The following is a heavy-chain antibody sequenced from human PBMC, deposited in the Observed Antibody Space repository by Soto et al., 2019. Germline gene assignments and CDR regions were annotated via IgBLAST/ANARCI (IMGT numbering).Heavy chain of an antibody. Sequence: HITWNESGPTVVKPAEPLTLTCTFSGFSLTTSAASVGWIRHSPVQAPKWRALIYWDDDTRYSASLKSRLTITKDTSKNHVVLTMASVHPAEKATYYCAHRILRTVFGLFTKTAIDFDFWDQGTTVVVSS. CDR3: AHRILRTVFGLFTKTAIDFDF. CDR2: IYWDDDT. D-gene: IGHD3-3*01. V-gene: IGHV2-5*02. J-gene: IGHJ4*02. CDR1: GFSLTTSAAS.